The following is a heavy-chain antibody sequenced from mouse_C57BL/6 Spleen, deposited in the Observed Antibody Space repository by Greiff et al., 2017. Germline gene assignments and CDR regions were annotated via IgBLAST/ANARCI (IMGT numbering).Heavy chain of an antibody. V-gene: IGHV1-50*01. J-gene: IGHJ4*01. D-gene: IGHD1-1*01. CDR3: ASIYYGSSSYAMDY. CDR1: GYTFTSYW. Sequence: QVQLQQPGAELVKPGASVKLSCKASGYTFTSYWMQWVKQRPGQGLEWIGEIDPSDSYTNYNQKFKGKATLTVDTSSSTAYMQLSSLTSEDSAVYYCASIYYGSSSYAMDYWGQGTSVTVSS. CDR2: IDPSDSYT.